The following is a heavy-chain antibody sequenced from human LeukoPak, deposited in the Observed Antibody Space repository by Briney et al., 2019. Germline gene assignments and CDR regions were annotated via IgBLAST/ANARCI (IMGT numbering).Heavy chain of an antibody. CDR1: GYTFTGYY. V-gene: IGHV7-4-1*02. Sequence: ASVKVSCKASGYTFTGYYMHWVRQAPGQGLEWMGWINTNTGKPTYAQGFTGRFVFSLDTSVSTAYLQISSLKAEDTAVYYCARSIGSLPYYYYMDVWGKGTTVTVSS. J-gene: IGHJ6*03. CDR3: ARSIGSLPYYYYMDV. CDR2: INTNTGKP. D-gene: IGHD6-13*01.